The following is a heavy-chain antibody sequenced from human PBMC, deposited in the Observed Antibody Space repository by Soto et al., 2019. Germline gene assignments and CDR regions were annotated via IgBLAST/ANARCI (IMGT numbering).Heavy chain of an antibody. CDR2: ITTSGSYI. CDR1: GFTFSSYD. J-gene: IGHJ5*02. D-gene: IGHD1-1*01. CDR3: VRSGTATMLRHNWFDP. V-gene: IGHV3-21*01. Sequence: EVQLVESGGGLVKPGGSLRLSCAASGFTFSSYDMNWVRQAPGKGLEYVSSITTSGSYIYYGDSVRGRFTISRDNAKNSLFLQMESLRAKDTAVYYCVRSGTATMLRHNWFDPWGQGTLVTVSS.